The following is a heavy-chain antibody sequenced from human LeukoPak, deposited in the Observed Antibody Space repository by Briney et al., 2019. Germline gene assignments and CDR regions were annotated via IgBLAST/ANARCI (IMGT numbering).Heavy chain of an antibody. CDR1: GYSFPGFY. CDR3: ARVFNGDYSDY. Sequence: ASVKVSCKASGYSFPGFYIHWLRQAPGQGLEWMGWINPNSGDTDYARNFQGRVTMTRDTSITTAYMEVSRLKSDDTAVYYCARVFNGDYSDYWGQGSLVTVSS. V-gene: IGHV1-2*02. CDR2: INPNSGDT. D-gene: IGHD4-17*01. J-gene: IGHJ4*02.